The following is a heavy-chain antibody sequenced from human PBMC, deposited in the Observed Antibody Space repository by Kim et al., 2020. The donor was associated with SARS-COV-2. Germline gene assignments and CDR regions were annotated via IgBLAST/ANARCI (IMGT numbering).Heavy chain of an antibody. J-gene: IGHJ4*02. Sequence: SETLSLTCTVSGGSVSSGSYYWSWIRQPPGKGLEWIGYIYYSGSTNYNPSLKSRVTISVDTSKNQFSLKLSSVTAADTAVYYCARVGGYSGYDIDYWGQGTLVTVSS. CDR3: ARVGGYSGYDIDY. D-gene: IGHD5-12*01. CDR1: GGSVSSGSYY. V-gene: IGHV4-61*01. CDR2: IYYSGST.